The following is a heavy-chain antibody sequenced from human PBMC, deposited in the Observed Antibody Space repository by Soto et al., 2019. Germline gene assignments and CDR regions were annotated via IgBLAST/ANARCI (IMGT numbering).Heavy chain of an antibody. CDR3: ARDNSLQGDYYYYYGMDV. V-gene: IGHV3-33*01. J-gene: IGHJ6*02. CDR2: IWYDGSNK. D-gene: IGHD4-4*01. CDR1: GFTFSSYG. Sequence: QVQLVESGGGVVQPGRSLRLSCAASGFTFSSYGMHWVRQAPGKGLEWVAVIWYDGSNKYYADSVKGRFTISRDNSKNTLYLQMNSLRAEDTAVYYCARDNSLQGDYYYYYGMDVWGQGTTVTVSS.